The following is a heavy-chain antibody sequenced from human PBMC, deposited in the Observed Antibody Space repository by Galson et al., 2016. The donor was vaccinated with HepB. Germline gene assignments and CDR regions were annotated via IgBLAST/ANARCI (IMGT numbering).Heavy chain of an antibody. Sequence: SETLSLTCSVSGDSISSYYWSWIRQPPGKGLEWIGSIYYIGTTYYNPSLKSRVSISVDTSKSQFSLTLNSMTAADTAVYYCARQTYYDYVWGSYNSFDFWGQGTVVTVSS. CDR1: GDSISSYY. CDR2: IYYIGTT. V-gene: IGHV4-59*04. J-gene: IGHJ4*02. D-gene: IGHD3-16*01. CDR3: ARQTYYDYVWGSYNSFDF.